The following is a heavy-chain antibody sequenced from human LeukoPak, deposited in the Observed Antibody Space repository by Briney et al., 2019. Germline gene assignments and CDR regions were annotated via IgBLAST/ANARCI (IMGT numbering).Heavy chain of an antibody. J-gene: IGHJ4*02. CDR2: ISSSSNI. CDR1: GFTFSSYS. D-gene: IGHD6-13*01. V-gene: IGHV3-21*01. Sequence: GGSLRLSCAASGFTFSSYSMNWVRQAPGKGLEWVSSISSSSNIYYADSVKGRFTISRDNAKNSLFLQMNSLRAEDMAVYYCARGQGSFRPIYSSPAYYWGQGTLVTVSS. CDR3: ARGQGSFRPIYSSPAYY.